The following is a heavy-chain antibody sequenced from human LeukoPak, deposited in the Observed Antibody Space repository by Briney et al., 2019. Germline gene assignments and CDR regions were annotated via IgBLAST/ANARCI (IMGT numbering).Heavy chain of an antibody. D-gene: IGHD2-21*01. CDR1: GVTFSSYW. CDR3: TRDTGCSGGACYSFYGY. CDR2: IKKEGSAK. Sequence: GGSLRLSCAASGVTFSSYWMTWVRQAPGQGLEWVANIKKEGSAKYHVDAVKGRFTISRDNAKNSLYLQMNSLRVEDSAVYYCTRDTGCSGGACYSFYGYWGQGTLVTVSS. J-gene: IGHJ4*02. V-gene: IGHV3-7*01.